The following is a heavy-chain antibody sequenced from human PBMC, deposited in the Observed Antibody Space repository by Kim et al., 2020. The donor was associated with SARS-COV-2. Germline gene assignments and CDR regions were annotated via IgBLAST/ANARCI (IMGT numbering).Heavy chain of an antibody. Sequence: GGSLRLSCASSGFTFSTYTMNWVRQAPGKGLEWVSYISSSSNTIKYADSVKGRFTSSRDNAKNSLYLQMNNLRDEDTAVYYCVRDRYSGSGSYTCLFDY. D-gene: IGHD3-10*01. J-gene: IGHJ4*01. CDR1: GFTFSTYT. V-gene: IGHV3-48*02. CDR3: VRDRYSGSGSYTCLFDY. CDR2: ISSSSNTI.